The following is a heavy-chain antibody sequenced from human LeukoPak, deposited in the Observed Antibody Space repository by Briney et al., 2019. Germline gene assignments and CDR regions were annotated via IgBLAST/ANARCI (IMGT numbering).Heavy chain of an antibody. CDR2: ISSRSTTI. CDR1: GFDFSNSF. D-gene: IGHD6-19*01. Sequence: GGSLRLSCTASGFDFSNSFMSWVRQAPGKGMEWISYISSRSTTIYYADSVKGRFTISRDNGKNTVYLQMNNLRVDDTAVFYCGKGSLAVAATPLDFWGQGTLVTVSS. V-gene: IGHV3-11*01. J-gene: IGHJ4*02. CDR3: GKGSLAVAATPLDF.